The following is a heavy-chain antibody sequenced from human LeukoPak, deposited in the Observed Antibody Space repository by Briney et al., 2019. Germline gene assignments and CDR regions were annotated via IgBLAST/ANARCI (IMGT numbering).Heavy chain of an antibody. CDR2: INPSGGST. J-gene: IGHJ4*02. CDR3: ARGPWDSNGPHLDY. D-gene: IGHD3-22*01. Sequence: ASVKVSCKASGGTFSSYAISWVRQAPGQGLEWMGIINPSGGSTSYAQKFQGRVTMTRDTSTSTVYMELSSLRSEDTAVYYCARGPWDSNGPHLDYWGQGTLVTVSS. CDR1: GGTFSSYA. V-gene: IGHV1-46*01.